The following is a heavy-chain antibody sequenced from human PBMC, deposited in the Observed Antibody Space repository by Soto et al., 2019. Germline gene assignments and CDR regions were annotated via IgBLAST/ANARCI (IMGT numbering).Heavy chain of an antibody. CDR2: IWSAGLI. CDR1: RFTVSSKY. J-gene: IGHJ6*02. CDR3: AREAPMDV. V-gene: IGHV3-53*02. Sequence: DVQLVETGGELIQPGGSLRLSCAASRFTVSSKYMSWVRQAPGKGLEWISVIWSAGLIYYADSVRGRFTISRDISKNILYLEMTSLRADDTAVYYCAREAPMDVWGQGTTVTVSS.